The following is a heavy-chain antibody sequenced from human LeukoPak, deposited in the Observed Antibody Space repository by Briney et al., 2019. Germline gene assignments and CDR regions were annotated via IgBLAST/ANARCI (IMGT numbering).Heavy chain of an antibody. J-gene: IGHJ4*02. V-gene: IGHV3-11*04. D-gene: IGHD6-19*01. CDR2: ISSSVSTI. CDR1: GFTFSDYY. CDR3: ARGRWLVLVSFDY. Sequence: GGSLTLSFAASGFTFSDYYMSWIRQAPGKGLEWVSYISSSVSTIYYADSVKGRFTISRDNAKNSLYLQMNSLRAEDTAVYYCARGRWLVLVSFDYWGQGTRVTVSS.